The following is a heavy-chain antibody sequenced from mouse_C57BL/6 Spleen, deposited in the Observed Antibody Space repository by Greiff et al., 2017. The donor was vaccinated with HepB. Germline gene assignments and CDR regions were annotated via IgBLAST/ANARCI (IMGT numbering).Heavy chain of an antibody. Sequence: EVQLKESGPGLVKPSQSLSLTCSVTGYSITSGYYWNWIRQFPGNKLEWMGYISYDGSNNYNPSLKNRISITRATSKNQFFLKLNSVTTEDTATYYCARGRTADYWGQGTTLTVSS. CDR3: ARGRTADY. D-gene: IGHD1-2*01. V-gene: IGHV3-6*01. CDR2: ISYDGSN. J-gene: IGHJ2*01. CDR1: GYSITSGYY.